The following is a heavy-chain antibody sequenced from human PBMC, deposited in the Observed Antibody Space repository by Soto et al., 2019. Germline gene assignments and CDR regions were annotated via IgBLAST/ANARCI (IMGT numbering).Heavy chain of an antibody. V-gene: IGHV3-33*01. CDR3: AREGLYGSEPCLFDY. D-gene: IGHD3-10*01. Sequence: QVQLVESGGGVVQPGRSLRLSCTASGFTFSSYGMHWVRQAPGKGLEWVAVIWYDGSNKYYADSVKGRFTIARDNSKNTLYLQMNSLRAEDTAVYYCAREGLYGSEPCLFDYWGQGTLVTVSS. J-gene: IGHJ4*02. CDR2: IWYDGSNK. CDR1: GFTFSSYG.